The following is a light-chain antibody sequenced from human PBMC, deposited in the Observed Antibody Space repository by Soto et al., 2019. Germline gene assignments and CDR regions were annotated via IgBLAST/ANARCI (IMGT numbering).Light chain of an antibody. J-gene: IGLJ3*02. Sequence: QSVLTQPPSVSAAPGQKVTISCSGSNSNIENNYVSWYQQLPGTAPKLLIYENNKRPSGIPDRFSGSKSGTSATLDITGLQTGDEADYYCGTWDTSLNAAVFGGGPKATVL. CDR2: ENN. V-gene: IGLV1-51*02. CDR1: NSNIENNY. CDR3: GTWDTSLNAAV.